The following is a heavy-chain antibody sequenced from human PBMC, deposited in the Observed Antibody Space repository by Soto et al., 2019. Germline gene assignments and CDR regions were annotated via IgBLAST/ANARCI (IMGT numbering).Heavy chain of an antibody. CDR3: ARDPRIAVAGTPADY. J-gene: IGHJ4*02. V-gene: IGHV1-18*01. Sequence: ASVKVSCKASSYTFTSYGISWVRQAPGQGLEWMGWISAYNGNTNYAQKLQGRVTMTTDTSTSTAYMELRSLRSDDTAVYYCARDPRIAVAGTPADYWGQGTLVTVSS. D-gene: IGHD6-19*01. CDR1: SYTFTSYG. CDR2: ISAYNGNT.